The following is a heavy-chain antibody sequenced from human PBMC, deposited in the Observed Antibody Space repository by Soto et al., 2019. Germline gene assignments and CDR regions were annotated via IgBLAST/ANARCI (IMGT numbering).Heavy chain of an antibody. V-gene: IGHV3-11*01. CDR1: GFSFNDYY. Sequence: PGGSLRLSCAACGFSFNDYYMSWIRQATGKGLASVSYISSSGSTIYYADSVKGRFTISRDTAKNSLYLQMNSMRAEDTAVYYCARALIETYYYGSGSYSHKYYYYYYGMDVWGQGTTVTVS. J-gene: IGHJ6*02. CDR2: ISSSGSTI. D-gene: IGHD3-10*01. CDR3: ARALIETYYYGSGSYSHKYYYYYYGMDV.